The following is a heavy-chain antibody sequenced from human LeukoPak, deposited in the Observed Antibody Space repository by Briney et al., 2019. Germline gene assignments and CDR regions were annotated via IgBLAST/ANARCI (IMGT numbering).Heavy chain of an antibody. J-gene: IGHJ3*02. Sequence: GGSLRLSCAASGFTFSSYAMNWVRQAPGKGLEWVSSVSGGGTSTYYTDSVRGRFTIARDNSKNTLYLQMNSLRAEDTAVYYCARDNYILRAFDIWGQGTMVTVSS. CDR1: GFTFSSYA. CDR2: VSGGGTST. V-gene: IGHV3-23*01. D-gene: IGHD2-21*01. CDR3: ARDNYILRAFDI.